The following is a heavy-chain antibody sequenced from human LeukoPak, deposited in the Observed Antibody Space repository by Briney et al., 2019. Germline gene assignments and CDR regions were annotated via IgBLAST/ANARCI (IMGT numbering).Heavy chain of an antibody. CDR2: IIPIFGTA. CDR3: AALDYYGSGRSYDAFDI. V-gene: IGHV1-69*06. Sequence: SVKVSCQASGGTFSSYAISWVRQAPGQGLEWMGGIIPIFGTANYAQKFQGRVTITADKSTSTAYMELSSLRSEDTAVYYCAALDYYGSGRSYDAFDIWGQGTMVTVSS. J-gene: IGHJ3*02. D-gene: IGHD3-10*01. CDR1: GGTFSSYA.